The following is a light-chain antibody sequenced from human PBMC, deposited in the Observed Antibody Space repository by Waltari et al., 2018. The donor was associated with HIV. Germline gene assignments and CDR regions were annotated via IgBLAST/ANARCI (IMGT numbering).Light chain of an antibody. CDR3: HQYAGLPRT. J-gene: IGKJ2*01. CDR1: QSVTGSH. Sequence: EIVLTQSPGTLSLSPGERATLPCRASQSVTGSHLAWYQQRPGQPPRLLVYGASSRATGIPDRFSGSGSGTDFTLTITRLEPEDFAVYYCHQYAGLPRTFGQGTKLEIK. V-gene: IGKV3-20*01. CDR2: GAS.